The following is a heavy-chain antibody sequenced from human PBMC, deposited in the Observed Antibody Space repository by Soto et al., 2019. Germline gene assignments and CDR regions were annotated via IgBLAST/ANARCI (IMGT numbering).Heavy chain of an antibody. CDR2: IYYSGST. V-gene: IGHV4-34*09. CDR1: GGSFSGYY. Sequence: PSETLSLTCAVYGGSFSGYYWSWIRQPPGKGLEWIGYIYYSGSTYYNPSLKSRVTISVDTSKNQFSLKLSSVTAADTAVYYCARAYAFDIWGQGTMVTVS. J-gene: IGHJ3*02. CDR3: ARAYAFDI.